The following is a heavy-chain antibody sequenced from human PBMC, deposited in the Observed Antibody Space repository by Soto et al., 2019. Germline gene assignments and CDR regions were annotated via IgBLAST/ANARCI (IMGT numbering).Heavy chain of an antibody. D-gene: IGHD3-22*01. CDR1: GFTFSSYG. V-gene: IGHV3-23*01. J-gene: IGHJ4*02. CDR2: VSGSGGTT. CDR3: AKDLYDSSGRDY. Sequence: EVQLLESGGGLAQPGGSLRLSCAASGFTFSSYGMSWVRQAPGKGLEWVSGVSGSGGTTYYADYVKGRFTISSYNSKNTVYLQMNSLRAEDTAVYYCAKDLYDSSGRDYWGQGTLVTVAS.